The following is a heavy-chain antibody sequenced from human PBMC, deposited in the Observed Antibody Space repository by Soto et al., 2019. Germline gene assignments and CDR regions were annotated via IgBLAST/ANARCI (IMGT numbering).Heavy chain of an antibody. CDR1: GFTFTSSA. J-gene: IGHJ5*02. CDR3: AAEIVSGWELHNWFDP. V-gene: IGHV1-58*01. D-gene: IGHD1-26*01. Sequence: SVKVSCKASGFTFTSSAVQWVRQARGQRLEWIGWIVVGSGNTNYAQKFQERVTITRDMSTSTAYMELSSLRSEDTAVYYCAAEIVSGWELHNWFDPWGQGTLVTVAS. CDR2: IVVGSGNT.